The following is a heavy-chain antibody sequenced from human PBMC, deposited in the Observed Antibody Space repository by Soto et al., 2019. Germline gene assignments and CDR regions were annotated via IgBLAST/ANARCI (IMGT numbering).Heavy chain of an antibody. V-gene: IGHV6-1*01. CDR3: ARVIFGSVIGAFDI. CDR1: GDSVSSNSAA. J-gene: IGHJ3*02. D-gene: IGHD3-10*01. Sequence: LHTLSLTCAISGDSVSSNSAAWNWIRQSPSRGLEWLGRTYYRSKWYNDYAVSVKSRITINPDTSKNQFSLQLNSVTPEDTAVYYCARVIFGSVIGAFDIWGQGPMGTVS. CDR2: TYYRSKWYN.